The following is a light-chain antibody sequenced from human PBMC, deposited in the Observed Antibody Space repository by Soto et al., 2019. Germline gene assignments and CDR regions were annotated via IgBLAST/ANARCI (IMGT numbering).Light chain of an antibody. V-gene: IGKV1-39*01. CDR3: QQSYSTPTT. CDR1: QSISSY. J-gene: IGKJ5*01. Sequence: DIQMTQCPSSLSASVGDRVTITCGASQSISSYLNWYQQKPGKAPKLLIYAASSLQRGVPSRFSASGSRTDFTLTISSLQPEDFATYYCQQSYSTPTTFGPGTGLANK. CDR2: AAS.